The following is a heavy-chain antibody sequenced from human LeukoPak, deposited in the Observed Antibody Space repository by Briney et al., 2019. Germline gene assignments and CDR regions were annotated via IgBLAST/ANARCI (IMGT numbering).Heavy chain of an antibody. V-gene: IGHV4-39*07. Sequence: KTSETLSLTCTVSGASISSSSFSWGWIRQPPGKGLEWIGNIYYSGSTYYNPSLKSRVTISVDTSKNQFSLKLSSVTAADTAIYYCARGSSGSHTRYDYWGQGTLVTVSS. D-gene: IGHD3-10*01. CDR2: IYYSGST. J-gene: IGHJ4*02. CDR1: GASISSSSFS. CDR3: ARGSSGSHTRYDY.